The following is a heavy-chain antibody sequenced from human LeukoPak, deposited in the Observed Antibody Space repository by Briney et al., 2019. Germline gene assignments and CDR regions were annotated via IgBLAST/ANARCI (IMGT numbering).Heavy chain of an antibody. CDR3: ARGDPSYYDSRGFDY. CDR1: GFTFSSYW. CDR2: IKQDESEK. J-gene: IGHJ4*02. V-gene: IGHV3-7*01. D-gene: IGHD3-22*01. Sequence: PGGSLRLSCAASGFTFSSYWMSWVRQAPGKGLEWVANIKQDESEKYYVDSVKGRFTISRDNAKNSLYLKMNSLRAEDTALYYCARGDPSYYDSRGFDYWGQGTLVTVSS.